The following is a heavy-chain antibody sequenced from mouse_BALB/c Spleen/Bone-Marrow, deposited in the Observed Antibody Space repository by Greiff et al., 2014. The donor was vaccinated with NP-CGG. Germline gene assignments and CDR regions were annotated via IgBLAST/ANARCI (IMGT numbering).Heavy chain of an antibody. CDR2: IYPGDGDT. D-gene: IGHD2-10*02. CDR1: GYAFSSYW. J-gene: IGHJ2*01. V-gene: IGHV1-80*01. CDR3: ARQYGNYFDY. Sequence: QVQLQQSGAELVRPGSSVKISCKASGYAFSSYWMNWVKQRPGQGLEWIGQIYPGDGDTNYNGKFKGKATLTADKSSSTAYMQLSSLTFEDSAVYFCARQYGNYFDYWGQGTTLTVSS.